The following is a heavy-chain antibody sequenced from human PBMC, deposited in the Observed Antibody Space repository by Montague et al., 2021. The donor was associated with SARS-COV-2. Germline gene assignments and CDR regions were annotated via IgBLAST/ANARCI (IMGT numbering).Heavy chain of an antibody. CDR1: GGSVNLYY. CDR2: INHRGST. Sequence: SETLSLTCGVDGGSVNLYYWSWIRQPPGKGLERIGEINHRGSTNNNPSLKTRVTISIDTSKNQFSLKLSSVTAADTAVYYCARGQEVDAINGDLDYWGQGTLVTVSS. J-gene: IGHJ4*02. CDR3: ARGQEVDAINGDLDY. V-gene: IGHV4-34*01. D-gene: IGHD2-15*01.